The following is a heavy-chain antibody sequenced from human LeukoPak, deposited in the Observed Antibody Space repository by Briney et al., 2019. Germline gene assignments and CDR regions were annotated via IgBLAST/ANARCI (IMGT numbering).Heavy chain of an antibody. Sequence: PSETLSLTCTVSGGSISSSSYYWGWIRPPPGKGLEWIGSFYYSGSTYYNPSLKSRVTISVDTSKNQFSLKLSSVTATDTAVYYCARRRSGNSYVGYWGQGTLVTVSS. CDR1: GGSISSSSYY. J-gene: IGHJ4*02. CDR2: FYYSGST. D-gene: IGHD5-18*01. V-gene: IGHV4-39*01. CDR3: ARRRSGNSYVGY.